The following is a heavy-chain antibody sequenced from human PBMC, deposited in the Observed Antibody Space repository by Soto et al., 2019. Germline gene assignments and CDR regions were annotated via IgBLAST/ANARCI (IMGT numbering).Heavy chain of an antibody. Sequence: RASVKVSCKASGGTFSSYAISWVRQAPGQGLEWMGGIIPIFGTANYAQKFQGRVTITADESTSTAYMELSSLRSEDTAVYYCARAPYYYDSSGYYYGWFDPWGQGTLVTVSS. CDR3: ARAPYYYDSSGYYYGWFDP. CDR1: GGTFSSYA. CDR2: IIPIFGTA. D-gene: IGHD3-22*01. V-gene: IGHV1-69*13. J-gene: IGHJ5*02.